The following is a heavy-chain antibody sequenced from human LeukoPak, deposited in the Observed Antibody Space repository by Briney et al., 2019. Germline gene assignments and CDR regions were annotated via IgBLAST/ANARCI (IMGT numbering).Heavy chain of an antibody. D-gene: IGHD6-6*01. CDR3: ARDRGSSPGGGNMDV. Sequence: SVKVSCKASGGTFSSYAISWVRQAPGQGLEWMGGIIPIFGTANYAQKFQGRVTITTDESTSTAYMELSSLRSEDTAVYYCARDRGSSPGGGNMDVWGKGTTVTVSS. CDR2: IIPIFGTA. CDR1: GGTFSSYA. J-gene: IGHJ6*03. V-gene: IGHV1-69*05.